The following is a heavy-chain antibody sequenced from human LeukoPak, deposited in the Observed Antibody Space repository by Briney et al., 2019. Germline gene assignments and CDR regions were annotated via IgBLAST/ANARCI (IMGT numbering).Heavy chain of an antibody. Sequence: ASVKVSCKASGGTFSSYAISWVRQAPGQGLEWMGRINPNSGDTNYAQKFQGRVTMTRDTSISTAYAELSRLRSDDTAVYYCARDYCSSTSCLFDYWGQGTLVTVSS. J-gene: IGHJ4*02. D-gene: IGHD2-2*01. V-gene: IGHV1-2*06. CDR2: INPNSGDT. CDR1: GGTFSSYA. CDR3: ARDYCSSTSCLFDY.